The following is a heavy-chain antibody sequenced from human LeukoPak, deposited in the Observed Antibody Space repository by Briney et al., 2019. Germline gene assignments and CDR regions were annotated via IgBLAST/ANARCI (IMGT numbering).Heavy chain of an antibody. CDR1: GYTFTGHY. CDR3: ARVKYSNYLLDY. D-gene: IGHD4-11*01. Sequence: ASVKVSCKASGYTFTGHYMHWVRQAPGQGLEWMGWINPNSGGTNYAQKFQGRVTMTRDTSISTAYMELSRLRSDDTAVYYCARVKYSNYLLDYWGQGTLVTVSS. CDR2: INPNSGGT. J-gene: IGHJ4*02. V-gene: IGHV1-2*02.